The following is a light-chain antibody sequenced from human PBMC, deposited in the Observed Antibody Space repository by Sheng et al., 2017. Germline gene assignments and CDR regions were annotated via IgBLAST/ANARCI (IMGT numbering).Light chain of an antibody. CDR1: QGVSSD. V-gene: IGKV1-9*01. J-gene: IGKJ3*01. CDR3: QQLNSYLEFT. Sequence: DIQLTQSPSFLSASVGDRVTITCRASQGVSSDLAWYQQKPGKAPKLLIYAASTLQSGVPSRFSGSGSGTEFTLTINSLRPEDSATYYCQQLNSYLEFTFGPGTTVD. CDR2: AAS.